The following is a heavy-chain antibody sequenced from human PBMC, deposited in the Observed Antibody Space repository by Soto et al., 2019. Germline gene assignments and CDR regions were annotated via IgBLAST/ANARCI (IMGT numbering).Heavy chain of an antibody. V-gene: IGHV1-46*01. J-gene: IGHJ4*02. CDR1: GYTFTSYY. D-gene: IGHD6-19*01. Sequence: QVQLVQSGPEVKKPGASVTVSCKASGYTFTSYYIHWVRQAPGQGLEWMGVINPSGDTTTYAQTLQGRFTMTRDTSTSTVYMELNSLRSEDTAVYYCARPPGTGWGYYFDYWGQGTLVTVSS. CDR3: ARPPGTGWGYYFDY. CDR2: INPSGDTT.